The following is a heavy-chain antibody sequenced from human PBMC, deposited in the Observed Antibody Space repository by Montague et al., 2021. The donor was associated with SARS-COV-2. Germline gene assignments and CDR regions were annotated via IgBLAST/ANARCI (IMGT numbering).Heavy chain of an antibody. Sequence: SLRLSCAASGFTFSSYGIHWVRQAPGKGLEWVAVISYDGGKKYYAASVKGRFTISRDNSKNTLYLQMNSLRAEDTAVYYCAKIVDKVATIDYWGQGTLVTVSS. V-gene: IGHV3-30*18. CDR3: AKIVDKVATIDY. CDR1: GFTFSSYG. J-gene: IGHJ4*02. D-gene: IGHD5-12*01. CDR2: ISYDGGKK.